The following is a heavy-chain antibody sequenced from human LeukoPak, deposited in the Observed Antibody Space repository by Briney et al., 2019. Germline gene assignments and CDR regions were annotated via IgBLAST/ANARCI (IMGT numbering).Heavy chain of an antibody. J-gene: IGHJ4*02. Sequence: PSETLSLTCIVSGASISSTTYYWGWIRQSPGKGLEWIASIYYNGDTYYNPSLKSRVTISVEKSKNQFSLRLSSVTAADMAVYSCVRHGRFSIHYWGQGTVVTVSS. CDR2: IYYNGDT. CDR3: VRHGRFSIHY. V-gene: IGHV4-39*01. D-gene: IGHD3-3*02. CDR1: GASISSTTYY.